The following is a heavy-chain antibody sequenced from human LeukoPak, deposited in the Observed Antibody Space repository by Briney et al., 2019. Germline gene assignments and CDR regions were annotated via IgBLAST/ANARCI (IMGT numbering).Heavy chain of an antibody. V-gene: IGHV4-4*02. CDR3: ARESSYCGGDCYSRGWFDP. CDR2: IYHSGST. J-gene: IGHJ5*02. D-gene: IGHD2-21*02. CDR1: GGSISSSNW. Sequence: SGTLSLTCAVSGGSISSSNWWSWVRQPPGKGLEWIGEIYHSGSTNYNPSLKSRVTISVDKSKNQFSLKLSSVTAADTAVYYCARESSYCGGDCYSRGWFDPWGQGTLVTVSS.